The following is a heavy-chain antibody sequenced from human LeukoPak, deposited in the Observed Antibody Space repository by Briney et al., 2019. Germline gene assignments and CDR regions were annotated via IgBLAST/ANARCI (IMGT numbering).Heavy chain of an antibody. D-gene: IGHD6-6*01. V-gene: IGHV3-30*18. CDR1: GFTFSSYG. Sequence: GRSLRLSCAASGFTFSSYGMHWVRQAPGKGLEWVAVILYDGSNKYYADSVKGRFTISRDNSKNTLYLQMNSLRAEDTAVYYCAKGGPALAARHLYYFDYWGQGTLVTVSS. CDR2: ILYDGSNK. CDR3: AKGGPALAARHLYYFDY. J-gene: IGHJ4*02.